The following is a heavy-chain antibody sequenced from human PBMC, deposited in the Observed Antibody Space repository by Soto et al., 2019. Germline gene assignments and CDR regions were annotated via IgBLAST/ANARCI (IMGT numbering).Heavy chain of an antibody. V-gene: IGHV1-46*01. CDR3: ARSRSMGDWSASVTTYAYCMDV. CDR1: GYTFTSYY. D-gene: IGHD3-3*01. CDR2: INPRGGYT. Sequence: QVQLVQSGAEVKKPGASVKVSCKTSGYTFTSYYIHWVRQAPGQGLAWMGIINPRGGYTKYSNKFQARGTMTRDAATNIVYMELSSMTSEDTAVYFCARSRSMGDWSASVTTYAYCMDVWGKGTTVTVSS. J-gene: IGHJ6*04.